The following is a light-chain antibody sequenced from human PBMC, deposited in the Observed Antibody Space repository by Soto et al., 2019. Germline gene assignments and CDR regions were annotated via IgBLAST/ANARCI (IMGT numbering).Light chain of an antibody. Sequence: EIVLTQSPATLSLSPGERATLSCRASQSVRTYLGWYQQKPGQAPRLLIYDASNRATDIPARFSGSGSGTDFTLTISSLEPEDFAVYYCQQRSNWPKTFGQGTKVDI. CDR3: QQRSNWPKT. V-gene: IGKV3-11*01. J-gene: IGKJ1*01. CDR1: QSVRTY. CDR2: DAS.